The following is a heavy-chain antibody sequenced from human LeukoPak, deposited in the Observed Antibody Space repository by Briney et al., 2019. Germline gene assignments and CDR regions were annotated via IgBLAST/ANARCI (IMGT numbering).Heavy chain of an antibody. CDR3: ARHLYRAFDY. CDR2: FCSCSSSI. V-gene: IGHV3-48*02. Sequence: GGSLRLSCAASGFTFRTFSMNWVRQAPGGGVEGVSYFCSCSSSIYYADPVKGRFTISRDSAKNSLYLQMNGLRDEDTAVYYCARHLYRAFDYWGQGTLVTVSS. J-gene: IGHJ4*02. CDR1: GFTFRTFS. D-gene: IGHD1-26*01.